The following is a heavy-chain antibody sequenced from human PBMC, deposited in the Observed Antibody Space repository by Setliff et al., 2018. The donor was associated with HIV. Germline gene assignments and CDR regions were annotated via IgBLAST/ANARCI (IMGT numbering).Heavy chain of an antibody. D-gene: IGHD2-15*01. Sequence: PGESLKISCAASGFSFSDYHMNWVRQAPGKGLEWISFISSSSSPIYYADSVKGRFTISRDNAKNTLYLQMNSLRAEDTAVYYCARTPFGVVVLYYFDYWGQGTLVTVSS. CDR1: GFSFSDYH. CDR3: ARTPFGVVVLYYFDY. J-gene: IGHJ4*02. CDR2: ISSSSSPI. V-gene: IGHV3-48*04.